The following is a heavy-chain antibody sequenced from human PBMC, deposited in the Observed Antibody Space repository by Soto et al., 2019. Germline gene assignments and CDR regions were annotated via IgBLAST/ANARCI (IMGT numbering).Heavy chain of an antibody. J-gene: IGHJ4*02. CDR3: AREMRALADFDY. Sequence: PVGSLRLSCAASGFTFSDYYMSWIRQAPGKGLEWVSYISSSGSTIYYADSVKGRFTISRDNAKNSLYLQMNSLRAEDTAVYYCAREMRALADFDYWGQGTLVTVSS. CDR1: GFTFSDYY. CDR2: ISSSGSTI. V-gene: IGHV3-11*01.